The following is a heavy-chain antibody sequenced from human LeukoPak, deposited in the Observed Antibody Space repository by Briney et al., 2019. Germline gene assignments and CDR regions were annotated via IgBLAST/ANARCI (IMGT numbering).Heavy chain of an antibody. CDR1: GGSISSYY. V-gene: IGHV4-59*08. CDR2: IYYSGST. D-gene: IGHD6-6*01. CDR3: ARGPGGSSSSDFDY. J-gene: IGHJ4*02. Sequence: SETLSLTCTVSGGSISSYYWSWIRQPPGKGLEWIGYIYYSGSTNYNPSLKSRVTISVDTSKNQFSLKLSSVTAADTAVYYCARGPGGSSSSDFDYWGQGTPVTVSS.